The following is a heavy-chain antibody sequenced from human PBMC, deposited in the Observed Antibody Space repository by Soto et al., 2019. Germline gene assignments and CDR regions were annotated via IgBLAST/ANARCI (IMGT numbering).Heavy chain of an antibody. CDR2: IVVGSGNT. V-gene: IGHV1-58*01. Sequence: SVKIASTSCRFTVTISAVQGLRKARGQRLEWIGWIVVGSGNTNYAQKFQERVTITRDMSTSTAYMELSSLRSEDTAVYYCAAVADIVVTLAQKPWRYGNRTRPQFDYWGQATLVTVSS. J-gene: IGHJ4*02. D-gene: IGHD2-2*01. CDR1: RFTVTISA. CDR3: AAVADIVVTLAQKPWRYGNRTRPQFDY.